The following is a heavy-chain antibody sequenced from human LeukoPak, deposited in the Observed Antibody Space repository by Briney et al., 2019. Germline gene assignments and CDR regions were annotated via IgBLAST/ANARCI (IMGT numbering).Heavy chain of an antibody. Sequence: PGGSLRLSCAASGFTFSSYAMNWVRQAPGEGLEWVSVISSVGGSTYYADSVKGRFTISRDNAKNTVYVHMNSLRDEDTAVYYCARGGRYAYFLDYRGQGTLVTVSS. CDR2: ISSVGGST. V-gene: IGHV3-23*01. CDR3: ARGGRYAYFLDY. CDR1: GFTFSSYA. D-gene: IGHD3-16*01. J-gene: IGHJ4*02.